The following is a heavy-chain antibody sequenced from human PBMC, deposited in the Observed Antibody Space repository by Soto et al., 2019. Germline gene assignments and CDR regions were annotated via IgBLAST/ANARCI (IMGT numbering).Heavy chain of an antibody. D-gene: IGHD3-22*01. V-gene: IGHV1-2*02. CDR2: INPNSGGT. Sequence: ASVKVSCKASGYTFTGYYMQWVRQAPGQGLEWMGWINPNSGGTNYAQKFQGRVTMTRDTSISTAYMELSRLRSDDTAVYYCARGHYYDSSGYRPNYYYYYGMDVWGQGTTVTVSS. J-gene: IGHJ6*02. CDR3: ARGHYYDSSGYRPNYYYYYGMDV. CDR1: GYTFTGYY.